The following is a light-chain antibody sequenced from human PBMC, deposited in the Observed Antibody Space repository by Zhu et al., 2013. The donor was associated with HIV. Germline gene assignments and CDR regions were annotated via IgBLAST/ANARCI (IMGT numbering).Light chain of an antibody. CDR3: QQYDNLPLT. V-gene: IGKV1-33*01. CDR1: QSINKW. J-gene: IGKJ4*01. CDR2: DAS. Sequence: DIQMTQSPSTLSASVGDKVTITCRASQSINKWLAWYQQKPGKAPKLLIYDASNLETGVPSRFSGSGSGTYFTLTISSLQPEDIATYYCQQYDNLPLTFGGGTKIEIE.